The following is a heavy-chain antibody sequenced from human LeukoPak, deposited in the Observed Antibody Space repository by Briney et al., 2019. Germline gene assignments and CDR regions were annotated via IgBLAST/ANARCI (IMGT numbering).Heavy chain of an antibody. CDR1: GFTFSSYW. D-gene: IGHD3-22*01. CDR3: ARVVDYYDSSGYYDGSYGMDV. V-gene: IGHV3-74*01. CDR2: INSDGSST. J-gene: IGHJ6*02. Sequence: PGGSLRLSCAASGFTFSSYWMHWVRQAPGKGLVWVSRINSDGSSTSYADSVKGRFTISRDNAKNTLYLQMNSLRAEDTAVYYCARVVDYYDSSGYYDGSYGMDVWGQGTTVTVSS.